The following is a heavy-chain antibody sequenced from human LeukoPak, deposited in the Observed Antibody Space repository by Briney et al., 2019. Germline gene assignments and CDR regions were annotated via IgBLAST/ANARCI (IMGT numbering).Heavy chain of an antibody. Sequence: GGSLRLSCTVSGFTVSSNSMSWVRQAPGKGLEWVSFIYSDNTHYSDSVKGRFTISRDNAKNSLYVQMNSLRAEDTAVYYCARDMGPSRGYDESLGYWGQGTLVTVSS. CDR3: ARDMGPSRGYDESLGY. D-gene: IGHD5-12*01. CDR2: IYSDNT. CDR1: GFTVSSNS. J-gene: IGHJ4*02. V-gene: IGHV3-53*01.